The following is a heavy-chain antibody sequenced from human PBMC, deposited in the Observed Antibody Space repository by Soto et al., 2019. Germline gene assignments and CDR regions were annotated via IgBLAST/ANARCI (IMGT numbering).Heavy chain of an antibody. J-gene: IGHJ4*02. V-gene: IGHV3-30-3*01. CDR2: ISSAGTNK. CDR1: GFTFSIYA. D-gene: IGHD3-16*01. CDR3: VRSNSEAGWGQFDY. Sequence: QVQLVGSGGGVVQPGTSLRLSCAASGFTFSIYAMHWVRQAPEKGLEWVAVISSAGTNKNHADSARCRFSISRDNSNNMLHLQMDNMRVDDTAVYYCVRSNSEAGWGQFDYWGQGTLVTVSS.